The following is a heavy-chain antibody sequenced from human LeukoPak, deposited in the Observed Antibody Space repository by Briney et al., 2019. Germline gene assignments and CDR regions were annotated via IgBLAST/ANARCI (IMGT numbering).Heavy chain of an antibody. V-gene: IGHV1-46*01. CDR2: INPSGGST. D-gene: IGHD3-22*01. J-gene: IGHJ5*02. CDR3: ARETLKGYYDSSGYYPRVVTWFDP. Sequence: GASVKVSCKASGYTFTSYYMHWVRQAPGQGLEWMGIINPSGGSTSYAQKFQGRVTVTRDTSTSTVYMELSSLRSEDTAVYYCARETLKGYYDSSGYYPRVVTWFDPWGQGTLVTVSS. CDR1: GYTFTSYY.